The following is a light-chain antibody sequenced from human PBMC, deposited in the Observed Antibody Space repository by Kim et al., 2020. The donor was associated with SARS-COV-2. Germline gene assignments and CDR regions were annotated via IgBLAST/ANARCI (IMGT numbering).Light chain of an antibody. J-gene: IGKJ1*01. V-gene: IGKV1-39*01. CDR1: QSISTY. CDR3: QQSYSTPPWT. CDR2: AAS. Sequence: AVGDRVTIACRAGQSISTYLNWYQQKPGKAPKLLIYAASTLQSGVPSRFSGSGSGTDFTLTISSLQPEDFATYYCQQSYSTPPWTFGQGTKVDIK.